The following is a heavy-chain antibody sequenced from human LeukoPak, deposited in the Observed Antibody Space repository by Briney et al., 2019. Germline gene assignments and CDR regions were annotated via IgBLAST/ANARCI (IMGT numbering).Heavy chain of an antibody. V-gene: IGHV4-39*07. J-gene: IGHJ4*02. CDR2: IYYSGST. D-gene: IGHD5-18*01. Sequence: SETLSLTCTVSGGSISSSSYYWGWIRQPPGKGLEWIGSIYYSGSTYYNPSLKSRVTISVDTSKNQFSLKLSSVTAADTAVYYCAGVGNVDTAMVTPDYWGQGTLVTVSS. CDR1: GGSISSSSYY. CDR3: AGVGNVDTAMVTPDY.